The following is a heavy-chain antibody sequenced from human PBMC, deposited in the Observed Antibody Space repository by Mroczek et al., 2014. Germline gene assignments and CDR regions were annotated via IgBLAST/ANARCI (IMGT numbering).Heavy chain of an antibody. CDR2: INHSGST. D-gene: IGHD6-13*01. Sequence: QVQLQQWGAGLLKPSETLSLTCAVYGGSFSGYYWSWIRQPPGKGLEWIGEINHSGSTNYNPSLKSRVTISVDTSKNQFSLKLSSVTAADTAVYYCARFPPGPYSTPLHLGDAFDIWGQGTMVTVSS. V-gene: IGHV4-34*01. CDR1: GGSFSGYY. CDR3: ARFPPGPYSTPLHLGDAFDI. J-gene: IGHJ3*02.